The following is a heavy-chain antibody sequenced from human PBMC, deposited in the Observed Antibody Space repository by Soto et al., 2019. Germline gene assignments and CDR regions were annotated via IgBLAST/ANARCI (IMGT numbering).Heavy chain of an antibody. CDR3: ARDPAAAGAFDC. D-gene: IGHD6-13*01. CDR1: GYTFTNYA. Sequence: QVQLVQSGAEVKKPGASVKVSCKASGYTFTNYAFSWVRQAPGQGLEWMGWISAYNGNTNYPQKLQGRVTMTTDTSTSTAYMELRSLISDDTAVYYCARDPAAAGAFDCWGQGTLVTVSS. J-gene: IGHJ4*02. CDR2: ISAYNGNT. V-gene: IGHV1-18*01.